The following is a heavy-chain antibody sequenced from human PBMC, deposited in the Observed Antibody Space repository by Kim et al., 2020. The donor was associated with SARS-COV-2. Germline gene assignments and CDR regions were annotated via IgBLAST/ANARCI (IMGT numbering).Heavy chain of an antibody. J-gene: IGHJ6*03. Sequence: SETLSLTCAVSGGSISSSNWWSWVRQPPGKGLEWIGEIYHSGSTNYNPSLKSRVTISVDKSKNQFSLKLSSVPAADTAVYYCARVGAGGYYIYYYMDVWGKGTTVTVSS. CDR3: ARVGAGGYYIYYYMDV. CDR1: GGSISSSNW. CDR2: IYHSGST. V-gene: IGHV4-4*02. D-gene: IGHD3-3*01.